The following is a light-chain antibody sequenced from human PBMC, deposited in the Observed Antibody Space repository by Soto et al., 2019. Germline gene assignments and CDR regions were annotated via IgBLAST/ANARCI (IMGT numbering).Light chain of an antibody. Sequence: EIVLTHSPATLSLSPGERATLSCRASQSVGTFLAWYQHKPGQAPRLLIYDASNRATGVPARFSGSGSGTDFTLTISSLEPEDFAVYYCEQRSNWPPALTFGGGTKV. CDR1: QSVGTF. J-gene: IGKJ4*01. CDR3: EQRSNWPPALT. V-gene: IGKV3-11*01. CDR2: DAS.